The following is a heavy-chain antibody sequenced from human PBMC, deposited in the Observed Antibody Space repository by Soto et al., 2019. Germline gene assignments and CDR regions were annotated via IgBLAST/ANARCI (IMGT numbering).Heavy chain of an antibody. CDR2: ISSSSSYI. J-gene: IGHJ5*02. CDR3: ARADDFWSGYPNWFDP. Sequence: EVQLVESGGGLVKPGGSLRLSCAASGFTFSSYSMNWVRQAPGKGLEWVSSISSSSSYIYYADSVKGRFTISRDNAKNSRYLQMNSLRAEDTAVYYCARADDFWSGYPNWFDPWGQGTLVTVSS. V-gene: IGHV3-21*01. D-gene: IGHD3-3*01. CDR1: GFTFSSYS.